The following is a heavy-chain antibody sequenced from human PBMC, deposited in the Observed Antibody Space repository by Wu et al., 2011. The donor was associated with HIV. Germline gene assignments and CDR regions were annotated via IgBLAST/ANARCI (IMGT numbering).Heavy chain of an antibody. V-gene: IGHV3-48*03. CDR1: GFTFSSYE. Sequence: VQLVESGGGLVQPGGSLRLSCAASGFTFSSYEMNWVRQAPGKGLEWVSYISSSGSTIYYADSVKGRFTISRDNAKNSLYLQMNSLRAEDTAVYYCARDLNPGTSGYSYYFDYWGQGTLVTVSS. D-gene: IGHD3-22*01. J-gene: IGHJ4*02. CDR3: ARDLNPGTSGYSYYFDY. CDR2: ISSSGSTI.